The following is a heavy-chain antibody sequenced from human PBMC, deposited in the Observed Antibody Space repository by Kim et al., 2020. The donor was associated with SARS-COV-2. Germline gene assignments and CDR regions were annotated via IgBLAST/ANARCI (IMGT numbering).Heavy chain of an antibody. CDR3: VKDGHSWEFDY. Sequence: GGSLRLSCSASGFTFSSYAMHWVRQAPGKGLEYVSAISSNGGSTYYADSVKGRFTISRDNAKNTLYLQMSSLRAEDTAVYYCVKDGHSWEFDYWGQGTLVTVSS. J-gene: IGHJ4*02. V-gene: IGHV3-64D*06. CDR1: GFTFSSYA. D-gene: IGHD6-13*01. CDR2: ISSNGGST.